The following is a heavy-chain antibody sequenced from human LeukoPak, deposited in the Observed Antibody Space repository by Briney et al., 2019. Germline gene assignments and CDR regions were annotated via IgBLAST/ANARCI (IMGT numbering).Heavy chain of an antibody. V-gene: IGHV4-30-2*03. CDR1: GFTFSSYA. J-gene: IGHJ4*02. CDR2: VYYTGTT. D-gene: IGHD3-10*01. CDR3: ARHSNYASGSTAKGLFDY. Sequence: LRLSCAASGFTFSSYAMTWVRQPPGKGLEWIASVYYTGTTYYNPSLKSRVTIFVETSKNQVSLRLSSVTAADTAVYYCARHSNYASGSTAKGLFDYWGQGTLVSVSS.